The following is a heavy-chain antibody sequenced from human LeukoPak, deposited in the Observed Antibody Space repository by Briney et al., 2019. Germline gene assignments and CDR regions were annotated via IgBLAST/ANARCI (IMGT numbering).Heavy chain of an antibody. D-gene: IGHD6-13*01. CDR3: ARSYSSSLDY. CDR1: GYTFTSYG. CDR2: ISAYNGNT. V-gene: IGHV1-18*01. Sequence: ASVTVSYKASGYTFTSYGISWVRQAPGQGLEWMGWISAYNGNTNYAQKLQGRVTMTTDTSTSAAYMELRSLRSDDTAVYYCARSYSSSLDYWGQGTLVTVSS. J-gene: IGHJ4*02.